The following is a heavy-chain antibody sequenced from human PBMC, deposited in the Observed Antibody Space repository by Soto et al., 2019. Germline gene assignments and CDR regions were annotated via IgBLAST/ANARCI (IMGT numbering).Heavy chain of an antibody. Sequence: EVQLVESGGGLVQPGRSLRLSCAASGFSFDEYAMHWVRQAPGKGLEWVSGVSWNSGTMGYGDSVRGRFAISRDNAKKSLSLQKNSLTTEDTALYYCAKEFCSSTRCLTYSYMDVWGKGTTVTVSS. CDR3: AKEFCSSTRCLTYSYMDV. J-gene: IGHJ6*03. V-gene: IGHV3-9*01. CDR1: GFSFDEYA. D-gene: IGHD2-2*01. CDR2: VSWNSGTM.